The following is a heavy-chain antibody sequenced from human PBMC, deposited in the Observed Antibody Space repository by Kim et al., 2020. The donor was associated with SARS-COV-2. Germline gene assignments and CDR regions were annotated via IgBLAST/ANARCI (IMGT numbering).Heavy chain of an antibody. CDR2: IIPFLDMS. J-gene: IGHJ5*02. CDR3: TRDGFPNWFDP. V-gene: IGHV1-69*04. D-gene: IGHD2-2*03. CDR1: GVSFDNYG. Sequence: SVKVSCKASGVSFDNYGISWVRQAPGQGLEGMGRIIPFLDMSNYAQRFQGRVSMTADKSTNTAYMELTSLILDDTAVYYCTRDGFPNWFDPWGQGTLFT.